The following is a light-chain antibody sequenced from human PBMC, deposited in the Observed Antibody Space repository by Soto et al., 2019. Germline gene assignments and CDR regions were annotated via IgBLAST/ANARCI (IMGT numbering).Light chain of an antibody. Sequence: EIVMTQSPATLSVSPGERATLSCRASQSVSGNLAWYQQKPGQAPRLLIYGASTRATGIPARFSGSGSGTEFTLTISSLQSEDFAVYYCPQYNNWPPVTFGQETKVEIK. CDR3: PQYNNWPPVT. J-gene: IGKJ1*01. V-gene: IGKV3-15*01. CDR2: GAS. CDR1: QSVSGN.